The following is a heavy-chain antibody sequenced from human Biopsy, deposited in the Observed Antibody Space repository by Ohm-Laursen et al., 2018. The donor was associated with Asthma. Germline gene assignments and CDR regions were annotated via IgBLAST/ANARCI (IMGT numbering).Heavy chain of an antibody. Sequence: SLRLSCSASGFTFSSYGMHWVRQAPGKGLEWVAVISYDGSNKYYADSVKGRFTISRDNSKNTLYLQMNSLRAEDTAVYYCAREGGGYLSGYYYYYGMDVWGQGTTVTVSS. J-gene: IGHJ6*02. CDR1: GFTFSSYG. V-gene: IGHV3-30*03. CDR2: ISYDGSNK. CDR3: AREGGGYLSGYYYYYGMDV. D-gene: IGHD5-12*01.